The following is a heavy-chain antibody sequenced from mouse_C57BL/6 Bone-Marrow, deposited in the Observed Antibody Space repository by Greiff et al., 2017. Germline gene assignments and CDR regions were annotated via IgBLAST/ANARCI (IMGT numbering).Heavy chain of an antibody. J-gene: IGHJ4*01. CDR3: ARERVITTVVDYYAMDY. D-gene: IGHD1-1*01. CDR2: ISDGGSYT. V-gene: IGHV5-4*01. CDR1: GFTFSSYA. Sequence: EVHLVESGGGLVKPGGSLKLSCAASGFTFSSYAMSWVRQTPEKWLEWVATISDGGSYTYYPDNVKGRFTSSRDNAKNELYLQLSHLKSEDTAMYYCARERVITTVVDYYAMDYWGQGTSVTVSS.